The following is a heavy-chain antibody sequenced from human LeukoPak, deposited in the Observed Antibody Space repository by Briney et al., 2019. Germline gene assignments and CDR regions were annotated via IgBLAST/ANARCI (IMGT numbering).Heavy chain of an antibody. Sequence: ASVKVSCKASGYTFTGYYMHWVRQAPGQGLEWMGWINPNSGNTGYAQKFQGRVTITRNTSISTAYMELSSLRSEDTAVYYCARGPSQTPRSPFDYWGQGTLVTVSS. CDR2: INPNSGNT. CDR3: ARGPSQTPRSPFDY. J-gene: IGHJ4*02. V-gene: IGHV1-8*03. D-gene: IGHD6-13*01. CDR1: GYTFTGYY.